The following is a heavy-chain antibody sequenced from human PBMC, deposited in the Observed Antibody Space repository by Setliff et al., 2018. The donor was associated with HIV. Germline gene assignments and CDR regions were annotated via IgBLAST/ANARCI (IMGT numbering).Heavy chain of an antibody. D-gene: IGHD5-18*01. V-gene: IGHV1-3*04. CDR1: GYIFSSYT. CDR2: INTANYKT. J-gene: IGHJ4*02. CDR3: AKEGDRYGLDLDY. Sequence: GASVKVSCKASGYIFSSYTMHWVRQAPGQRLEWMGWINTANYKTKYSQKFQGRVTITRDTSASTAYMELSSLRSEDTAVYYCAKEGDRYGLDLDYWGQGTLVTFSS.